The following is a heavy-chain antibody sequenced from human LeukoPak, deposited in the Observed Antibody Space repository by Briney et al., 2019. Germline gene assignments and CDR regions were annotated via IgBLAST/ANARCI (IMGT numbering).Heavy chain of an antibody. V-gene: IGHV3-9*01. J-gene: IGHJ4*02. Sequence: GGSLRLSCAASGFTFDDYAMHWVRQAPGKGLEWVSGISWNSGSIGYADSVKGRFTISRDNAKNSLYLQMNSLRAEDTAVYYCARVVKGYYFDYWGQGTLVTVSS. CDR3: ARVVKGYYFDY. D-gene: IGHD3-3*01. CDR1: GFTFDDYA. CDR2: ISWNSGSI.